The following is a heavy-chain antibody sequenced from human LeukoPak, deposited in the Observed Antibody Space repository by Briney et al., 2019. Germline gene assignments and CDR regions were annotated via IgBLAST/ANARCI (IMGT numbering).Heavy chain of an antibody. V-gene: IGHV3-11*01. D-gene: IGHD3-10*01. Sequence: AGGSLRLSCAASGFTFSDYYMSWIRQAPGKGLEWVSYISSSGSTIYYADSVKGRFTISRDNAKNSLYLQMNSLRAEDTAVYYCARSGSGSYYDHYNWFDPWGQGTLVTVSS. CDR3: ARSGSGSYYDHYNWFDP. CDR2: ISSSGSTI. J-gene: IGHJ5*02. CDR1: GFTFSDYY.